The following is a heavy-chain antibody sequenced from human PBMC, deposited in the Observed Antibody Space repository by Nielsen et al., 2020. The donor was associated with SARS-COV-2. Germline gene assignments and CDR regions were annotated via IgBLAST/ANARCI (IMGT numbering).Heavy chain of an antibody. CDR1: GYSFTNHW. Sequence: GESLKISCKGSGYSFTNHWITWVRQMPGKGLEWMGRIDPSDSYVDYSPSFQGHVTISADKSISTAYLQWSSLKASDTAMYYCARAVRYDFWSGYYPDYWGQGTLVTVSS. CDR2: IDPSDSYV. V-gene: IGHV5-10-1*01. D-gene: IGHD3-3*01. J-gene: IGHJ4*02. CDR3: ARAVRYDFWSGYYPDY.